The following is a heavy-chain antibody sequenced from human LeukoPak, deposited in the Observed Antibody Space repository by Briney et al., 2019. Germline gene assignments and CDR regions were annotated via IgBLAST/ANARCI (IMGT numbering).Heavy chain of an antibody. CDR2: IYYSGST. D-gene: IGHD6-13*01. V-gene: IGHV4-59*01. J-gene: IGHJ5*02. CDR3: ARDNGSSEWAWFDP. Sequence: PSEPLSLTCTVSGGSISSYYWSWLRQPPGKGLEWLGYIYYSGSTNYNPSLKSRVTISVDTSKNQFSLKLSSVTAADTAVYYCARDNGSSEWAWFDPWGQGTVVTVSS. CDR1: GGSISSYY.